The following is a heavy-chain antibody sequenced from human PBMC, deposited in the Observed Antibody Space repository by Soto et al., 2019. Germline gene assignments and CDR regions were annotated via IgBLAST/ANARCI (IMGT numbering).Heavy chain of an antibody. V-gene: IGHV4-39*01. CDR1: GGSISSSSYY. D-gene: IGHD6-19*01. CDR2: IYYSGST. Sequence: PSETLSLTCTVSGGSISSSSYYWGWIRQPPGKGLEWIGSIYYSGSTYYNPSLKSRVTISVDTSKNQFSLKLSSVTAADTAVYYCARQYGYSSGWSDYWGQGTLVTVSS. CDR3: ARQYGYSSGWSDY. J-gene: IGHJ4*02.